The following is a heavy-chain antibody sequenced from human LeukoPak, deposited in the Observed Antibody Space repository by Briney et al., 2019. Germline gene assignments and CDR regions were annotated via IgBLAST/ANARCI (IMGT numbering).Heavy chain of an antibody. CDR2: INPNSGGT. CDR1: GYTFNGYY. J-gene: IGHJ4*02. D-gene: IGHD6-13*01. Sequence: ASVKVSCKSSGYTFNGYYMHWVRQAPGQGLEWMGWINPNSGGTNYAQKFQGRVTMTRDTSISTAYMELSRLRSDDTAVYYCARDLGGIAAADHFDYWGQGTLVTVSS. CDR3: ARDLGGIAAADHFDY. V-gene: IGHV1-2*02.